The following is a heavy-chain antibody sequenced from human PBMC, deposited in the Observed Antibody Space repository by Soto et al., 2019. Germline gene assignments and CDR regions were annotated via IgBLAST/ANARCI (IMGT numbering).Heavy chain of an antibody. D-gene: IGHD6-13*01. CDR1: GATFNNYA. Sequence: QVQLVQSGSEVKKPGSSVRVSCQGSGATFNNYAVSWVRQAPGQGLEWMGGIIPLLGTVDIAQKFKGRVTITADESTSTAYMELSSLRAEDAAVYYCARGATHGSSWYFWFDPWGQGTLVTVSS. V-gene: IGHV1-69*01. CDR2: IIPLLGTV. J-gene: IGHJ5*02. CDR3: ARGATHGSSWYFWFDP.